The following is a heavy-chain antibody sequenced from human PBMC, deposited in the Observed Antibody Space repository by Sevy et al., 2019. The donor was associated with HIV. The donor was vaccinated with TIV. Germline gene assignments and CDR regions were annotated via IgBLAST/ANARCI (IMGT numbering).Heavy chain of an antibody. CDR2: IAYDGSNK. CDR1: GFTFSSYA. CDR3: AGGGPEYCSGGWGFDS. Sequence: GGSLRLSCAASGFTFSSYAMHWVRQAPGKGLEWVAVIAYDGSNKYYADSVKGRFTISRDNSKNTLYLQMNSLRAEDAAVYAGAGGGPEYCSGGWGFDSWGQGTLVTVSS. V-gene: IGHV3-30-3*01. J-gene: IGHJ5*01. D-gene: IGHD6-19*01.